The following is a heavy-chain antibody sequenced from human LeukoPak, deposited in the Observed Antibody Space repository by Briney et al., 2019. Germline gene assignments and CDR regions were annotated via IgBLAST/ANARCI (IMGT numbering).Heavy chain of an antibody. CDR3: ARENPLYCSSTSCYAFDY. J-gene: IGHJ4*02. D-gene: IGHD2-2*01. Sequence: SETLSLTCTVSGGSISSGDYYWSWIRQPPGEGLEWIGYIYYSGSTYYNPSLKSRVTISVDTSKNQFSLKLSSVTAADTAVYYCARENPLYCSSTSCYAFDYWGQGTLVTVSS. V-gene: IGHV4-30-4*08. CDR1: GGSISSGDYY. CDR2: IYYSGST.